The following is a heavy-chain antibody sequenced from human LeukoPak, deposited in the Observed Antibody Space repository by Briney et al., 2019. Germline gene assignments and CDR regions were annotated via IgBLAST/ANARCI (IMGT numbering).Heavy chain of an antibody. Sequence: PGGSLRLSCAASGFTFGSYGMHWVRQAPGKGLEWVTFIRSDGSNKYYADSVKGRFTISRDNSKNTLYLQMNSLRAEDTAVYYCAKELAVHSFYYYYMDVWGKGTTVTVSS. CDR2: IRSDGSNK. CDR1: GFTFGSYG. J-gene: IGHJ6*03. CDR3: AKELAVHSFYYYYMDV. V-gene: IGHV3-30*02. D-gene: IGHD6-19*01.